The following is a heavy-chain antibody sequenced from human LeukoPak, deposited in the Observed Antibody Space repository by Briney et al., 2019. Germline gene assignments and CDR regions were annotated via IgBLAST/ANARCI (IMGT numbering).Heavy chain of an antibody. J-gene: IGHJ6*03. V-gene: IGHV4-59*08. CDR3: AKHSGGGIEDMDV. Sequence: SETLSLTCTVSGGSIGTYYWSWVRQSPGKGLEWIGYIYVTGNRYNPSLQSRVTISVDTSRNQFFLKMSSVAAADTAGYYCAKHSGGGIEDMDVWGKGTKVTVSS. D-gene: IGHD3-16*02. CDR2: IYVTGN. CDR1: GGSIGTYY.